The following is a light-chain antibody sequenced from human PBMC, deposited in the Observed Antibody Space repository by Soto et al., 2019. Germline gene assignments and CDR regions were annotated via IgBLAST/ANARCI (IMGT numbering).Light chain of an antibody. J-gene: IGKJ4*01. CDR3: QQFSNYPLT. V-gene: IGKV1-9*01. CDR2: TAS. CDR1: QGISSY. Sequence: IQLTQSPSSLSASVGDRVTITCRASQGISSYLAWYQQKPGKAPNLLIYTASTLQSGVPSRFSGSGSGTDFTLTISSLQPVDFATYYCQQFSNYPLTVGGGTKVDIK.